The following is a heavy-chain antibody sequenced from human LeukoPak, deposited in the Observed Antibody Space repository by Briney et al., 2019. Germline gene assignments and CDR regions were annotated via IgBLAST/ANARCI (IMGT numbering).Heavy chain of an antibody. Sequence: GGSLRLPCAASGFTFSSYSMNWVRQAPGKGLEWVSSISSSSSYIYYADSVKGRFTISRDNAKNSLYLQMNSLRAEDTAVYYCARDYYDSSGYFHDWGQGTLVTVSS. CDR3: ARDYYDSSGYFHD. CDR2: ISSSSSYI. J-gene: IGHJ4*02. D-gene: IGHD3-22*01. V-gene: IGHV3-21*01. CDR1: GFTFSSYS.